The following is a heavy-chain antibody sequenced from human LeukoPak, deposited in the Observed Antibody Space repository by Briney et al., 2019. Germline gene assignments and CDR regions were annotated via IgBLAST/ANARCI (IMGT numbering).Heavy chain of an antibody. Sequence: KPSETLSLTCTVSGGSISSYYWSWIRQPPGKGLEWIGYIYYSGSTNYNPSLKSRVTISVDTSKHQFSLKLSSVTAADTAVYYCARDRAAAGTGGLDYWGQGTLVTVSS. D-gene: IGHD6-13*01. J-gene: IGHJ4*02. CDR2: IYYSGST. CDR1: GGSISSYY. V-gene: IGHV4-59*01. CDR3: ARDRAAAGTGGLDY.